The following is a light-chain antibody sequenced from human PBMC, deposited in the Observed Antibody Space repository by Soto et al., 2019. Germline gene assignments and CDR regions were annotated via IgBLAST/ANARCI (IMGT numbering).Light chain of an antibody. CDR2: WAS. CDR3: QQYYSTPPT. J-gene: IGKJ1*01. CDR1: QSILHTPNNKNY. Sequence: DIAMTQSPDSLAVSLGERATIICKSSQSILHTPNNKNYLAWYQQKPGQPPKLLIYWASTRESGVPDRFSGSGSGTDFTLTISSLQAEDVAVYYCQQYYSTPPTFGQGTKVDIK. V-gene: IGKV4-1*01.